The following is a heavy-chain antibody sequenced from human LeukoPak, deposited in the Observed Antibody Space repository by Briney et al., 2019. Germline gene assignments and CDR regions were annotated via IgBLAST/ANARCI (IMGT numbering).Heavy chain of an antibody. CDR2: IYSGGST. CDR1: GFTVNSNY. Sequence: PGGSLRLSCAASGFTVNSNYMSWVRQAPGKGLEWVSLIYSGGSTYYADSVKGRFTISRDNSKNTLYLQMNSLRAEDTAVYYCARVPYCSGGSCYSYDYYGMGVWGQATTVTVSS. D-gene: IGHD2-15*01. CDR3: ARVPYCSGGSCYSYDYYGMGV. V-gene: IGHV3-53*01. J-gene: IGHJ6*02.